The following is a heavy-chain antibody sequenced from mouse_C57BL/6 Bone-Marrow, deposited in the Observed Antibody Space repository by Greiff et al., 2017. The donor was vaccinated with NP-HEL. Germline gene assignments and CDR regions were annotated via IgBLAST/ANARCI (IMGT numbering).Heavy chain of an antibody. J-gene: IGHJ2*01. D-gene: IGHD1-1*01. CDR2: IDPSDSYT. Sequence: VQLQQPGAELVRPGTSVKLSCKASGYTFTSYWMHWVKQRPGQGLEWIGVIDPSDSYTNYNQKFKGKATLTVDTSSSTAYMQLSSLTSEDSAVYYCARSLITREYFDYWGQGTTLTVSS. CDR3: ARSLITREYFDY. V-gene: IGHV1-59*01. CDR1: GYTFTSYW.